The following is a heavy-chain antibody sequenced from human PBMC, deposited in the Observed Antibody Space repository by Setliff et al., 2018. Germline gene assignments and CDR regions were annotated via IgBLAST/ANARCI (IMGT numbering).Heavy chain of an antibody. CDR3: ARILLKDYYDSSGYYDY. V-gene: IGHV2-70*11. D-gene: IGHD3-22*01. Sequence: TLSLTCTVSGGSISSYYWSWIRQPPGKALEWLARIDWDDDKYYSASLKTRLTISKDTSKNQVVLTMTNMDPVDTATYYCARILLKDYYDSSGYYDYWGQGTLVTVSS. CDR2: IDWDDDK. CDR1: GGSISSYYW. J-gene: IGHJ4*02.